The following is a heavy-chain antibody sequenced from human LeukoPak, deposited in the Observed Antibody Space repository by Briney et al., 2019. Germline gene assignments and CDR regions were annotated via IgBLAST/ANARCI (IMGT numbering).Heavy chain of an antibody. J-gene: IGHJ4*02. CDR1: GYTFTSYA. CDR2: INTYTGNP. V-gene: IGHV7-4-1*02. D-gene: IGHD6-13*01. Sequence: ASVKVSCKASGYTFTSYAMNWVRQAPGQGLEWMGWINTYTGNPTYAQGFTGRFVFSLDTSVSTAYPQISSLKAEDTAVYYCARDNTNRWAAAGTGDYWGQGTLVTVSS. CDR3: ARDNTNRWAAAGTGDY.